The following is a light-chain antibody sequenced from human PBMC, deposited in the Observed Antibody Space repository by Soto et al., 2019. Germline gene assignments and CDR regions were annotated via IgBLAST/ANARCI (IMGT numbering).Light chain of an antibody. Sequence: QAVVTQEPSLTVSPGGTVTLTCASSTGTVTSSHHAYWFQQKPGQVPRTLIYDTAKKQSWTPARFSGSLLGDKAALTLSGAQPEDEGDYYCFPSYNGDVVFGGGTKLTVL. CDR2: DTA. J-gene: IGLJ2*01. V-gene: IGLV7-46*01. CDR3: FPSYNGDVV. CDR1: TGTVTSSHH.